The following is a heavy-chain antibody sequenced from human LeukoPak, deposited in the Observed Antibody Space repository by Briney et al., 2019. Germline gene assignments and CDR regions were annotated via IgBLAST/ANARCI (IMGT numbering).Heavy chain of an antibody. V-gene: IGHV4-39*07. CDR1: GGSISSSTYY. D-gene: IGHD5-18*01. CDR3: ARLSVDTADDAFDI. J-gene: IGHJ3*02. CDR2: IYYSGST. Sequence: SETLSLTCTVSGGSISSSTYYWGWIRQPPGKGLEWIGTIYYSGSTYYNPSLKSRVTISVDTSKNQFSLKLSSVTAADTAVYYCARLSVDTADDAFDIWGQGTMVTVSS.